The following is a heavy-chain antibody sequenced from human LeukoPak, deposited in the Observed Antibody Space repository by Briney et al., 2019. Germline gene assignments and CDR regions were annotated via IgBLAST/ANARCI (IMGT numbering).Heavy chain of an antibody. V-gene: IGHV1-69*13. CDR3: ARLPPGSDYCYYGMDV. CDR1: GGTFSSYA. J-gene: IGHJ6*02. Sequence: ASVKVSCKASGGTFSSYAISWVRQAPGQGLEWMGGIIPIFGTANYAQKFQGRVTITADESTSTAYMELSSLRSEDTAVYYCARLPPGSDYCYYGMDVWGQGTTVTVSS. D-gene: IGHD3-10*01. CDR2: IIPIFGTA.